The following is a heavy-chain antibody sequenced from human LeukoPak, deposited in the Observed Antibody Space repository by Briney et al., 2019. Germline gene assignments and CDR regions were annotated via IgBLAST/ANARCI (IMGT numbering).Heavy chain of an antibody. CDR2: VNNEGTGR. CDR3: ARGGPNHAFDI. Sequence: GGSLRLSCAASGYSFSSFWIYWVRQVPGKGLVYVSRVNNEGTGRTYADSVKGRFTISRDNAKNTVYLQMNSLRDEDTAVYYCARGGPNHAFDIWGQGTVVTVPA. D-gene: IGHD1-14*01. CDR1: GYSFSSFW. V-gene: IGHV3-74*01. J-gene: IGHJ3*02.